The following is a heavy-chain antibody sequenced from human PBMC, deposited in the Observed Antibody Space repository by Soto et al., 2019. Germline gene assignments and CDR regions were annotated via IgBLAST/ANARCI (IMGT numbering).Heavy chain of an antibody. D-gene: IGHD4-17*01. CDR3: ARHPPYGPLEY. Sequence: PSETLSLTCAVYGGSFSGYDWSWIRQPPGKGREWIGNIYYSGSTYYNPSLKSRVTISGDTSKNQFSLRLTSVTAADTAVYYCARHPPYGPLEYWGQGTLVTVSS. V-gene: IGHV4-34*01. CDR1: GGSFSGYD. CDR2: IYYSGST. J-gene: IGHJ4*02.